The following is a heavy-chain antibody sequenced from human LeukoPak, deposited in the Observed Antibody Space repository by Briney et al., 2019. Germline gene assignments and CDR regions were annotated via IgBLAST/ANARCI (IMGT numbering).Heavy chain of an antibody. Sequence: PGGSLRLSCAASGFTFSSYGMHWVRQAPGKGLEWVAFISYDGSNNYYADSVKGRFTISRDNSKNTVYLQMNSLRAEDTAVYFCARELQQQLASEYFQYWGQGTLVTVSS. CDR1: GFTFSSYG. CDR2: ISYDGSNN. V-gene: IGHV3-30*03. J-gene: IGHJ1*01. D-gene: IGHD6-13*01. CDR3: ARELQQQLASEYFQY.